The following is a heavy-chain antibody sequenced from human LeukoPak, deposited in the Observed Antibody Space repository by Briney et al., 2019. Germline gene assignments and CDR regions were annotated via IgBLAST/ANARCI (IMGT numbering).Heavy chain of an antibody. D-gene: IGHD3-22*01. V-gene: IGHV4-39*01. CDR2: IYYSGRT. J-gene: IGHJ1*01. CDR1: GDSVSRSDSY. CDR3: ARRRYYDGSGYLE. Sequence: PSETLSLTCSVSGDSVSRSDSYWDWIRQPPGKGLERIGTIYYSGRTYYIPSLTSRVTMSVDPSNTQFSQNLRAVTAADTALYYCARRRYYDGSGYLEWGQGTLLSVSS.